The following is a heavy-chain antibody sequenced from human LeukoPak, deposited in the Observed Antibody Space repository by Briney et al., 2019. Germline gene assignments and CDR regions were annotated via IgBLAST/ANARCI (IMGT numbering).Heavy chain of an antibody. CDR3: ARDPKIIVATTPYFDY. D-gene: IGHD5-12*01. V-gene: IGHV4-4*02. CDR2: IFYSGST. Sequence: KPSETLSLTCAVSGGSIFSTNWWSWVRQPPGKGLEWIGQIFYSGSTSYSPSLKSRVTISMDKSKNQFSLKLTSVTAADTAVYYCARDPKIIVATTPYFDYWGQGTLVTVSS. CDR1: GGSIFSTNW. J-gene: IGHJ4*02.